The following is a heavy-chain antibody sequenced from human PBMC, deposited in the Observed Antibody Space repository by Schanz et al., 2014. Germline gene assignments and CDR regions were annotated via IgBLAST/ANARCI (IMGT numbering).Heavy chain of an antibody. D-gene: IGHD4-17*01. CDR2: INLYGGST. CDR3: ARTIAYGGSSGYFDY. V-gene: IGHV1-46*03. J-gene: IGHJ4*02. CDR1: GYTFTSYF. Sequence: QVQLVQSGAEVKKPGASVKVSCKASGYTFTSYFIHWVRQAPGQGLEWMGIINLYGGSTNYAQKFQGRVTVTRDTSTSTVYMELNSLRSEDTAVYYCARTIAYGGSSGYFDYWGQGTLXTVSS.